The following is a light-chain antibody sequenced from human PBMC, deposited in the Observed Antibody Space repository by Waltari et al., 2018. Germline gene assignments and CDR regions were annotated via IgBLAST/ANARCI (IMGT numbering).Light chain of an antibody. CDR1: ESVSSN. J-gene: IGKJ1*01. Sequence: EIVMTQSPAILSVSPGERVTLSCRASESVSSNLAWYQQKPGQAPRLLIYGASTRATGIPDRFGGSGSGTVFTLTITSLQSEDVAVYYCQQYDNWRTFGQGTKVEIK. CDR3: QQYDNWRT. CDR2: GAS. V-gene: IGKV3-15*01.